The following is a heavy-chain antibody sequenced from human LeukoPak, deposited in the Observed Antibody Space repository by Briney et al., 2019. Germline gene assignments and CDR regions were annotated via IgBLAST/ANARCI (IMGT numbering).Heavy chain of an antibody. D-gene: IGHD3-22*01. J-gene: IGHJ4*02. CDR3: ARPQSSSGYYWPFDD. CDR2: IGPSSGT. Sequence: GGSLRLSCAASGFTFSSYAMRWVRQAPGKGLEWVSAIGPSSGTLYADSVKGRFTISRDNSKNTLYLQMNSLRAEDTAVYYCARPQSSSGYYWPFDDWGQGTLVTVSS. CDR1: GFTFSSYA. V-gene: IGHV3-23*01.